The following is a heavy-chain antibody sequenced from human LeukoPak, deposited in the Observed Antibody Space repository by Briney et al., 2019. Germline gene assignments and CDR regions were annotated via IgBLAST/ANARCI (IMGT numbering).Heavy chain of an antibody. CDR1: GASISSNY. CDR2: IYHSGNT. Sequence: PSETLSLTCNVSGASISSNYWSWIRQPPGKGLEWIGYIYHSGNTNYSPSLESRVTMSVDESKNQFSLRVHFVSAADTAVYYYASTRRAAVAGRFDSWGQGTLVTVSS. J-gene: IGHJ4*02. CDR3: ASTRRAAVAGRFDS. D-gene: IGHD6-19*01. V-gene: IGHV4-4*09.